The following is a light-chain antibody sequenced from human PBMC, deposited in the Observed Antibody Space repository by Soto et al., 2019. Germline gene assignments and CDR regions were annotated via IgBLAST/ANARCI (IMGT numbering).Light chain of an antibody. V-gene: IGLV1-40*01. Sequence: QSVLTQPPSVSGAPGQRVTISCTGSSSNIGAGHDVHWYQQLPGTAPKLLIHGNSNRPSGVPDRFSGSKSGTSASLAITGLQAEDEADYYCQSYDSSLSVVFGGGTKLTVL. CDR3: QSYDSSLSVV. J-gene: IGLJ2*01. CDR2: GNS. CDR1: SSNIGAGHD.